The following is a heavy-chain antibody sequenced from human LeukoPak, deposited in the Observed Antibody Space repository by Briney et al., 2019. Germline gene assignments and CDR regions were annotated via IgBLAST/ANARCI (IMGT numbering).Heavy chain of an antibody. CDR2: ITGSESST. V-gene: IGHV3-53*01. Sequence: SGGSLRLSCAASGFTVSSNYMSWVRQAPGKGLEWVSVITGSESSTYYADSVRGRFTISRDNPKNTLYLQMNSLRADDTAVYYCAKHRGSGVAGTGGVESWGQGTLVTVSS. CDR3: AKHRGSGVAGTGGVES. J-gene: IGHJ4*02. CDR1: GFTVSSNY. D-gene: IGHD6-19*01.